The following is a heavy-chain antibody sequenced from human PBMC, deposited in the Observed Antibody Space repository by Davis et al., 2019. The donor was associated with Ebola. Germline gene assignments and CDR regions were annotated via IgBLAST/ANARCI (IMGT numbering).Heavy chain of an antibody. J-gene: IGHJ6*02. CDR2: MNPNSGNT. D-gene: IGHD6-19*01. V-gene: IGHV1-8*01. CDR1: GYTFTSYV. CDR3: AREGTDYSSGPLVYYYGMDV. Sequence: ASVKVSCKASGYTFTSYVINWVRQATGQGLEWMGWMNPNSGNTGYAQKFQGRVTMTRNTSISTAYMELSSLRSEDTAVYYCAREGTDYSSGPLVYYYGMDVWGQGTTVTVSS.